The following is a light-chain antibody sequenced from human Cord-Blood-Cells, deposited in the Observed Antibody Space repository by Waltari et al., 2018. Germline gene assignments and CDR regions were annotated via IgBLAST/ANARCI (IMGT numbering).Light chain of an antibody. J-gene: IGKJ4*01. CDR1: QSVSSN. CDR3: QQYNNWPSLT. CDR2: GAS. V-gene: IGKV3-15*01. Sequence: EIVMTQSPATLSVSPGERATLSCRASQSVSSNLAWYQQKPGQAPRLLIYGASTRATGIPARVSGSGSGTEFTLTISSLQSEDFAVYYCQQYNNWPSLTFGGGTKAEIK.